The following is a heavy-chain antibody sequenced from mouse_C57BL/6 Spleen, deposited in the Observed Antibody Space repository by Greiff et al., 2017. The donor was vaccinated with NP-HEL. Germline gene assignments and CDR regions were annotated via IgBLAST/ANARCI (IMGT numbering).Heavy chain of an antibody. CDR1: GYTFTSYG. V-gene: IGHV1-81*01. Sequence: VNVVESGAELARPGASVKLSCKASGYTFTSYGISWVKQRTGQGLEWIGEIYPRSGNTYYNEKFKGKATLTADKSSSTAYMELRSLTSEDSAVYFCASPHYYGSSYNFDYWGQGTTLTVSS. J-gene: IGHJ2*01. CDR3: ASPHYYGSSYNFDY. CDR2: IYPRSGNT. D-gene: IGHD1-1*01.